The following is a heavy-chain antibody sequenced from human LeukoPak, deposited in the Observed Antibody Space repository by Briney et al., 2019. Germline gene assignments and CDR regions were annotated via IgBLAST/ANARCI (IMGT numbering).Heavy chain of an antibody. D-gene: IGHD1-26*01. J-gene: IGHJ4*02. CDR1: GFTFNRCW. CDR3: ARVGNSGNYFSPFDY. CDR2: INPDGRDT. V-gene: IGHV3-7*01. Sequence: GGSQRLSCVVSGFTFNRCWMNWVRQAPGKGLEWVAHINPDGRDTYYVDSVKGRFTISRDNAQNSMYLQMNSLRVEDTAVYYCARVGNSGNYFSPFDYWGQGTLVTVSS.